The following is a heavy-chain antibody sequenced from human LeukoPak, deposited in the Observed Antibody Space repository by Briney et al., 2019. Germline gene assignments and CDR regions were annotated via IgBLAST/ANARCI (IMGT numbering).Heavy chain of an antibody. D-gene: IGHD5-24*01. J-gene: IGHJ4*02. CDR3: ARGMATIVNY. V-gene: IGHV4-59*01. CDR1: GGSISSYY. Sequence: PSETLSLTRTVSGGSISSYYWSWIRQPPGKGLEWIGYIYYSGSTNYNPSLKSRVTISVDTSKNQFSLKLSSVTAADTAVYYCARGMATIVNYWGQGTLVTVSS. CDR2: IYYSGST.